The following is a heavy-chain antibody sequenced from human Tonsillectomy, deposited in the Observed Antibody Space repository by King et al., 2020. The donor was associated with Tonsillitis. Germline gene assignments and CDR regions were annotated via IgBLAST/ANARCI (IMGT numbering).Heavy chain of an antibody. J-gene: IGHJ6*02. Sequence: VQLVESGGGVVQPGRSLRLSCEASGFTFTNYAMHWVRQAPGKGLEWLAVLSYDGDDKYYGDSVKDRFTISRDTSKNTLYLEMNSLRAEDTAVYYCARYRETYTFYYYYGLGVWGQGTTVTVAS. CDR1: GFTFTNYA. CDR3: ARYRETYTFYYYYGLGV. CDR2: LSYDGDDK. D-gene: IGHD3-16*01. V-gene: IGHV3-30*04.